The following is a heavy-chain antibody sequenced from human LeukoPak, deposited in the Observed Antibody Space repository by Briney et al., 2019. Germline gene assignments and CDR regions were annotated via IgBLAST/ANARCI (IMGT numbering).Heavy chain of an antibody. D-gene: IGHD6-6*01. CDR3: AKKSSDASSYCAF. CDR2: RIGSGGYR. Sequence: GGSLRLSCVASGLTLSKYEPTGLRPAPGKGLECVARIGSGGYRFFDVSVKGRVFISRDNSQNTVYLQMISLRGEDTAIYFCAKKSSDASSYCAFWVQGILGAVSS. V-gene: IGHV3-23*01. CDR1: GLTLSKYE. J-gene: IGHJ4*02.